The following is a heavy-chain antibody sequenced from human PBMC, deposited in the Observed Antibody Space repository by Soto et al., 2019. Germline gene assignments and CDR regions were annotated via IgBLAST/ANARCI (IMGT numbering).Heavy chain of an antibody. CDR2: IYWNDEQ. D-gene: IGHD6-13*01. J-gene: IGHJ6*02. CDR3: AHRLPGPSGYDV. Sequence: QITLKESGPTLVQPTQTLTLTCTFSGFSLTSGVVGVGWIRQPPGEALEWLALIYWNDEQYYNPALRNRLTITRDTSKNQVVLTMTNMDPVDTAAYYCAHRLPGPSGYDVWGQGTAVNVSS. V-gene: IGHV2-5*01. CDR1: GFSLTSGVVG.